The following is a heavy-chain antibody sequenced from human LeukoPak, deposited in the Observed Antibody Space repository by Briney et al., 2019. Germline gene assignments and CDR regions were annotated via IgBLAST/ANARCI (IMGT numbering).Heavy chain of an antibody. D-gene: IGHD3-22*01. V-gene: IGHV3-21*01. Sequence: GGSLGLSCAASGFTFSSYSMNWVRQAPGKGLEWVSSISSSSSYIYYADSVKGRFTISRDNAKNSPYLQMNSLRAEDTAVYYCARDPDRGGYSMFDYWGQGTLVTVSS. CDR2: ISSSSSYI. J-gene: IGHJ4*02. CDR3: ARDPDRGGYSMFDY. CDR1: GFTFSSYS.